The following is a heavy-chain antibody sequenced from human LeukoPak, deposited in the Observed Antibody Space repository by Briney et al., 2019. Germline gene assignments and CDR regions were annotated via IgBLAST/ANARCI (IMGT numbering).Heavy chain of an antibody. CDR2: ISAYNGNT. V-gene: IGHV1-18*01. D-gene: IGHD4-17*01. J-gene: IGHJ4*02. CDR1: GYTFTNYD. Sequence: GASVKASCKAFGYTFTNYDITWVRQAPGQGLEWMGWISAYNGNTNYAPNFQGRVTMTTDTSTTTAYMDLRSLSSDDTAVYYCARGAYGDYWGQGTLVTVSS. CDR3: ARGAYGDY.